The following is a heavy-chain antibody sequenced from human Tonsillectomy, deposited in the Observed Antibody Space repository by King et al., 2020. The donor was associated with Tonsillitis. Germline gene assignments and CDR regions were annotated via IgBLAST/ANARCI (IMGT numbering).Heavy chain of an antibody. V-gene: IGHV3-15*01. J-gene: IGHJ5*02. CDR1: GFTFSNAW. D-gene: IGHD3-10*01. Sequence: VQLVESGGGLVKPGGSLRLSCAASGFTFSNAWMSWVRQAPGKGLEWVGRIKSKTDGGTTDYAAPVKGRFTISRDDSKNTLYLQMNSLKTENTAVYYCTRELWFGLNAAWGQGTLVTVSS. CDR3: TRELWFGLNAA. CDR2: IKSKTDGGTT.